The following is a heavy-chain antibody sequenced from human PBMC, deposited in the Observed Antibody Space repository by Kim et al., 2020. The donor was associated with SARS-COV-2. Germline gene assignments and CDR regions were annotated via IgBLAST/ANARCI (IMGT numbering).Heavy chain of an antibody. CDR1: GYTFSGYY. CDR2: INPNSGGT. V-gene: IGHV1-2*06. J-gene: IGHJ4*02. Sequence: ASVKVSCKASGYTFSGYYFHWVRQAPAQGLEWLGLINPNSGGTHYAQNFQGRLTMTWDTSISTVYMELRRLTSDDTAVYYCAKERGNGDYGPPFDSWGQGSLVTVSS. CDR3: AKERGNGDYGPPFDS. D-gene: IGHD4-17*01.